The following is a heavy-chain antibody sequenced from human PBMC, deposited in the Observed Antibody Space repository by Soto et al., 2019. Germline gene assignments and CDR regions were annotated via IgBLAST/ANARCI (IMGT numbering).Heavy chain of an antibody. V-gene: IGHV5-51*01. CDR2: IYPGDSDT. CDR3: ASPRGYGSGGYDY. D-gene: IGHD3-10*01. CDR1: GYTFTSYW. J-gene: IGHJ4*02. Sequence: PGESLKISCKGSGYTFTSYWICCVRLMPGKSLEWMGIIYPGDSDTRYSPSFQGQVTISADKSVRTAYLQWSSLKASDTAMYYGASPRGYGSGGYDYWGQGTLVTVSS.